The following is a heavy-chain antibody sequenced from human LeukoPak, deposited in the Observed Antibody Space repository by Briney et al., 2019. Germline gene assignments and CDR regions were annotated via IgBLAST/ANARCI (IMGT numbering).Heavy chain of an antibody. J-gene: IGHJ6*02. CDR1: GYTLTGYY. V-gene: IGHV1-2*02. D-gene: IGHD3-10*01. Sequence: ASVKVSCKASGYTLTGYYMHWVRQAPGQGLEWMGWINPNSGGTNYAQKFQGRVTMTRDTSISTAYMELSRLRSDDTAVYYCARVRIYGSASQTTYYYYYGMDVWGQGTTVTVSS. CDR2: INPNSGGT. CDR3: ARVRIYGSASQTTYYYYYGMDV.